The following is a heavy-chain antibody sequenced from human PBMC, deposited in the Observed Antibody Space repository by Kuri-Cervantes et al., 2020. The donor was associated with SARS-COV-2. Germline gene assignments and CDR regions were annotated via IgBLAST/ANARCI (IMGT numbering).Heavy chain of an antibody. CDR3: ARGEYYGSGSYYKVYFQH. J-gene: IGHJ1*01. Sequence: GESLKISCAASGFTFSSYGMHWVRQAPGKGLEWVAFIRYDGSNKYYADSVKGRFTISRDNSKNTLYLQMNSLRAEDTAVYYCARGEYYGSGSYYKVYFQHWGQGTLVTVSS. D-gene: IGHD3-10*01. CDR2: IRYDGSNK. V-gene: IGHV3-30*02. CDR1: GFTFSSYG.